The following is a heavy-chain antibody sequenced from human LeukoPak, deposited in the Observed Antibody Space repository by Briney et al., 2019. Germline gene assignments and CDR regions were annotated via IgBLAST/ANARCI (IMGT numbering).Heavy chain of an antibody. V-gene: IGHV4-59*01. CDR2: IYYSGST. Sequence: SETLSLTCTVSGGSISSYYWSWIRQLPGKGLEWIGYIYYSGSTNYNPSLKSRVTISVDTSKNQFSLKLSPVTAADTAVYYCARDSGSRVFDYWGQGTLVTVSS. D-gene: IGHD1-26*01. J-gene: IGHJ4*02. CDR3: ARDSGSRVFDY. CDR1: GGSISSYY.